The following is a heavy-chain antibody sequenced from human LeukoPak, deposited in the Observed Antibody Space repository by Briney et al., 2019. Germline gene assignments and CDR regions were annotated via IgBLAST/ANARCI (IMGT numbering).Heavy chain of an antibody. CDR2: IYHSGST. Sequence: SETLSLTCAVYGGSFSGYYWSWIRQPPGKGLEWIGYIYHSGSTYYNPSLKSRVTISVDRSKNQFSLKLSSVTAADTAVYYCPRWGGSLYQALGRCNSDPGGGAPLVIVS. CDR3: PRWGGSLYQALGRCNSDP. D-gene: IGHD4-23*01. J-gene: IGHJ2*01. CDR1: GGSFSGYY. V-gene: IGHV4-34*01.